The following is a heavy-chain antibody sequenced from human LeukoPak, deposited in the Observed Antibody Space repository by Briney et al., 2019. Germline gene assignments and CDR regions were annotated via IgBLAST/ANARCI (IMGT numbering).Heavy chain of an antibody. J-gene: IGHJ4*02. V-gene: IGHV3-21*03. CDR3: TTVRGYSGYDLDY. CDR2: ISSSSTYI. Sequence: GGSLRLSXAASGFTFSSYSMIWVRQDPGKGLEWASSISSSSTYISYADSVKGRFTISRDNAKNSLYLQMNSLKTEDTAVYYCTTVRGYSGYDLDYWGQGTLVTVSS. D-gene: IGHD5-12*01. CDR1: GFTFSSYS.